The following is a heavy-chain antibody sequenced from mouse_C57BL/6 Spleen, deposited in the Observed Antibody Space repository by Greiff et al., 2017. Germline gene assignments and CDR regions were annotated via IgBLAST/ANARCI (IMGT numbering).Heavy chain of an antibody. D-gene: IGHD1-1*01. Sequence: EVKLVESEGGLVPPGRSMTLSCTASGFTFSDYYMAWVRQVPEKGLEWVANINYDGSSTYYLDSLKSRFIISRDNEKNILYLQMSSLKYEDTATYDCARERTTVVGDFDYWGQGTTLTVAS. CDR1: GFTFSDYY. CDR2: INYDGSST. CDR3: ARERTTVVGDFDY. J-gene: IGHJ2*01. V-gene: IGHV5-16*01.